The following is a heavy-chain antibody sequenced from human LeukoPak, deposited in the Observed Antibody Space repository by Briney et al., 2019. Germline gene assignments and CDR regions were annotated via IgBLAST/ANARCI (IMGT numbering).Heavy chain of an antibody. D-gene: IGHD6-19*01. CDR1: GFTFSTYG. CDR3: APGGVAGDY. V-gene: IGHV3-33*01. CDR2: IWYDGSNK. J-gene: IGHJ4*02. Sequence: PGGSLRLSCEASGFTFSTYGMHWVRQAPGKGLEWVAVIWYDGSNKNYADSVKGRFTISRDNSKNTLYLQMNSLRAEDTAVYYCAPGGVAGDYWGQGTLVTVSP.